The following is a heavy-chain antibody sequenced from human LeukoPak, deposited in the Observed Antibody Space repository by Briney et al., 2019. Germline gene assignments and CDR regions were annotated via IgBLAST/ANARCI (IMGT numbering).Heavy chain of an antibody. J-gene: IGHJ4*02. V-gene: IGHV3-23*01. CDR3: AKLLRYRNDAFDY. CDR1: GFTFSSYA. CDR2: ISSSGGST. Sequence: PGGSLRLSCAASGFTFSSYAMSWVRQAPGKGLEWVSAISSSGGSTYYADSVKGRFTISRDNSKNTLYLQMNSLRAEDTAVYYCAKLLRYRNDAFDYWGQGTLVTVSS. D-gene: IGHD1-1*01.